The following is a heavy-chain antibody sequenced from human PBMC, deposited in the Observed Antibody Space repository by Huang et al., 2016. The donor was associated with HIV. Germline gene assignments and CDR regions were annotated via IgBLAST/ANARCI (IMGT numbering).Heavy chain of an antibody. J-gene: IGHJ3*02. D-gene: IGHD3-22*01. CDR1: GYTFTSYD. CDR3: ARGFGSGYYFDAFDM. CDR2: VNTKSGNV. Sequence: QMQLAQSGAEVKKPGASVKVSCKASGYTFTSYDVNWVRQAAGQGLEWMGWVNTKSGNVGYAKKFQGRVSIMRDTATNTAYLEVTSLRSEATAVYYCARGFGSGYYFDAFDMWGQGTMVTGSS. V-gene: IGHV1-8*01.